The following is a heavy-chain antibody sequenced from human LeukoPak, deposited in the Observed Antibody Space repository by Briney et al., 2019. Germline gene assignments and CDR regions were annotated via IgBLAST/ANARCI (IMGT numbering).Heavy chain of an antibody. CDR3: AKGITGTGSYSVADH. D-gene: IGHD1-26*01. J-gene: IGHJ4*02. CDR1: GFTFSSYG. V-gene: IGHV3-23*01. Sequence: GGTVRLSCAASGFTFSSYGMSWVRQAQGKGLEWVSAISESGGSTFYADSVKGRVTISRDNSKNTLYLQMNSLRAEDTAVYYCAKGITGTGSYSVADHWGQGILVTVSS. CDR2: ISESGGST.